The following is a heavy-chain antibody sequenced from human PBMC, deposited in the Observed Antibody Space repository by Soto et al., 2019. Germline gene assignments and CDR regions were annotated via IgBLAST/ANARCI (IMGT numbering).Heavy chain of an antibody. CDR1: GFSLSSTVVG. J-gene: IGHJ4*02. CDR2: IYWNDDK. Sequence: QITLEESGPSLVKPTQTLTLTCTFSGFSLSSTVVGVGWIRQSPGKALEWLAFIYWNDDKRYTPSLKNRLTIPKDTSKNQVVLTMTNMDPADTATYCCARRREAAHFDYWGQGTLVTVST. CDR3: ARRREAAHFDY. D-gene: IGHD1-26*01. V-gene: IGHV2-5*01.